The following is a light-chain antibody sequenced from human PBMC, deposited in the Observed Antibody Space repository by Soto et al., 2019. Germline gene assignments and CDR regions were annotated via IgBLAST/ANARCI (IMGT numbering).Light chain of an antibody. CDR2: CAS. CDR1: QSINSSY. CDR3: QQYGSSPLYT. J-gene: IGKJ2*01. Sequence: EIVLTQSPGTLSLSPGERATLSCRASQSINSSYLAWYQQKPVQAPRLLIYCASSRATGIPDRLSGGGSGTDFTLTIRRLEPEDFAVYYCQQYGSSPLYTFGQGTKLEIK. V-gene: IGKV3-20*01.